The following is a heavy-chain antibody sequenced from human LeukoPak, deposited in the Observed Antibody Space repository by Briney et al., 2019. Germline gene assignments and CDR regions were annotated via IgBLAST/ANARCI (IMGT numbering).Heavy chain of an antibody. V-gene: IGHV3-48*04. D-gene: IGHD4-17*01. Sequence: GGSLRLSCAASGFTFSSYSMNWVRQAPGKGLEWVSYISSSSSTIYYADSVKGRFTISRDNAKNSLYLQMNSLRAEDTAVYYCARSLHSYGDYVPLAYWGQGTLVTVSS. CDR3: ARSLHSYGDYVPLAY. CDR1: GFTFSSYS. CDR2: ISSSSSTI. J-gene: IGHJ4*02.